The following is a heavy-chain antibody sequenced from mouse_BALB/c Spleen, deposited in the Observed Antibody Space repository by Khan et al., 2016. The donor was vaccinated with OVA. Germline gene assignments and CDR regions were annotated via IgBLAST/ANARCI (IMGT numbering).Heavy chain of an antibody. Sequence: QVQLQQSGTELVRPGVSVKISCKGSGYTFTEYAMNWVKESHEKSLEWIGVISTYYGDARYNQKFKGKATLTVDKSSSTAYMELARLTSEDAAIYYFAGDGSSSLFAYWGQGTLVTVSA. CDR2: ISTYYGDA. J-gene: IGHJ3*01. V-gene: IGHV1S137*01. D-gene: IGHD1-1*01. CDR1: GYTFTEYA. CDR3: AGDGSSSLFAY.